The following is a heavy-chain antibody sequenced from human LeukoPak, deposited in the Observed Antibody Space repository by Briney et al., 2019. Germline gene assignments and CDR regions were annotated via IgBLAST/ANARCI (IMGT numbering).Heavy chain of an antibody. J-gene: IGHJ6*04. Sequence: GGSLRLSCAASGFTFSRYGMHWVRQAPGKGLEWVAVIWYDGSNKYYAVSVKGRFTISRDNSKNTLYLEMNSLGVEDTAVYYCARANYGSGSNYYYGLDVWGKGTTVSVSS. CDR3: ARANYGSGSNYYYGLDV. CDR1: GFTFSRYG. D-gene: IGHD3-10*01. CDR2: IWYDGSNK. V-gene: IGHV3-33*01.